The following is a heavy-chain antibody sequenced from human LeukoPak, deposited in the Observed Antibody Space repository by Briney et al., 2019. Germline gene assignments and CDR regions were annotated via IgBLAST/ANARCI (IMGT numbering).Heavy chain of an antibody. CDR2: ISSSSSYI. J-gene: IGHJ4*02. Sequence: GGSLRLSCAASGFTFSTYSMNWVRQAPGKGLEWVSSISSSSSYIYYADSVKGRFTISRDNAKNSLYLQMNSLRAEDTAVYYCARVRACGGDCYLLDYWGQGTLVTVSS. V-gene: IGHV3-21*01. D-gene: IGHD2-21*02. CDR1: GFTFSTYS. CDR3: ARVRACGGDCYLLDY.